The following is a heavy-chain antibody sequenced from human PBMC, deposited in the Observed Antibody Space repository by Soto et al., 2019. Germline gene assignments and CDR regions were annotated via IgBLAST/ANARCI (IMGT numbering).Heavy chain of an antibody. CDR3: AAIPDSSGYKDY. Sequence: SVKVSCKASGGTFSSYTISWVRQAPGQGLEWMGRIIPILGIANYAQKFQGRVTITADKSTSTAYMELSSLRSEDTAVYYCAAIPDSSGYKDYWGQGTLVTVSS. J-gene: IGHJ4*02. CDR1: GGTFSSYT. CDR2: IIPILGIA. V-gene: IGHV1-69*02. D-gene: IGHD3-22*01.